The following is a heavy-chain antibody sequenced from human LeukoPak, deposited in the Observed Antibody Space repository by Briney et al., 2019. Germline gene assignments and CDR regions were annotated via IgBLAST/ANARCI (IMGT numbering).Heavy chain of an antibody. V-gene: IGHV3-53*01. J-gene: IGHJ3*02. Sequence: GGSLRLSCAASGLTVSSNYMSWVRQAPGKGLERVSVIYSGGSTYYADSVKGRFTISRDNSQNKLYLQMNSLRVEDTAVYYCARYDLRGAFDIWGQGAMVTISS. CDR2: IYSGGST. CDR3: ARYDLRGAFDI. D-gene: IGHD4-17*01. CDR1: GLTVSSNY.